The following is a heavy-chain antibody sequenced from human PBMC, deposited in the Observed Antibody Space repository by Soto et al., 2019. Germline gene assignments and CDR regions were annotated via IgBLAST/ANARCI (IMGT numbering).Heavy chain of an antibody. CDR2: ISGSGGST. V-gene: IGHV3-23*01. CDR3: AKAHWTAFYYYYGMDV. Sequence: LRLSCAASGFTFSSYAMSWVRQAPGKGLEWVSAISGSGGSTYYADSVKGRFTIPRDNSKNTLYLQMNSLRAEDTAVYYCAKAHWTAFYYYYGMDVWGQGTTVTVSS. CDR1: GFTFSSYA. D-gene: IGHD1-1*01. J-gene: IGHJ6*02.